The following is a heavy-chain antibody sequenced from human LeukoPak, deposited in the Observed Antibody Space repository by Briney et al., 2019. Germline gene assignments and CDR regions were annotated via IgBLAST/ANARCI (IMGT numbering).Heavy chain of an antibody. V-gene: IGHV1-46*01. CDR1: GYTFTRYY. Sequence: GASVKVSCKASGYTFTRYYMYWVRQAPGQELECMGIINPSAGSTSYAQKFQGRVTMTRDTSTITVYMELSSLKSDDTAVYYCARRNSGYQDLDFWGQGTLVTVSS. D-gene: IGHD5-12*01. CDR3: ARRNSGYQDLDF. J-gene: IGHJ4*02. CDR2: INPSAGST.